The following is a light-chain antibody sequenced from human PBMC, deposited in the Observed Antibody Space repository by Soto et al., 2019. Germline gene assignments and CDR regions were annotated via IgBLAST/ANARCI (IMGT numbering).Light chain of an antibody. J-gene: IGKJ2*01. V-gene: IGKV3-20*01. CDR3: QQYGISPYT. CDR1: QSVSSSY. CDR2: GAS. Sequence: EIVLTQSPGTLSLSPGERVTLSCRASQSVSSSYLAWYQQKPGQAPRLLVYGASSRATGIPDRFSGSGSGTDFTLTISRLGPEDFAVYYCQQYGISPYTFGQGTKLEIK.